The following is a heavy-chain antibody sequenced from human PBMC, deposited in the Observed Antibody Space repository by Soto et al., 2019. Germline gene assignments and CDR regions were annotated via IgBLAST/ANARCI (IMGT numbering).Heavy chain of an antibody. Sequence: GGSLRLSCAAAGFTFSSYAMSWVRQAPGKGLEWVSYISSSSSTIYYADSVKGRFTISRDNAKNSLYLQMNSLRAEDTAVYYCARDRWFDPWGQGTLVTVSS. J-gene: IGHJ5*02. V-gene: IGHV3-48*01. CDR3: ARDRWFDP. CDR1: GFTFSSYA. CDR2: ISSSSSTI.